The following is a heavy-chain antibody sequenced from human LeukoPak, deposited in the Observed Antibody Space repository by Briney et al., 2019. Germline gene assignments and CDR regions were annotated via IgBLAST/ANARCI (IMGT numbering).Heavy chain of an antibody. CDR2: ISGSGGST. V-gene: IGHV3-23*01. CDR1: GFTFSSYA. J-gene: IGHJ4*02. Sequence: GASLRLSCAASGFTFSSYAMSWVRQAPGKGLEWVSAISGSGGSTYYADSVKGRFTISRDNSKNTLYLQMNSLRAEDTAVYYCAKSRILRYFDWAGDYWGQGTLVTVSS. CDR3: AKSRILRYFDWAGDY. D-gene: IGHD3-9*01.